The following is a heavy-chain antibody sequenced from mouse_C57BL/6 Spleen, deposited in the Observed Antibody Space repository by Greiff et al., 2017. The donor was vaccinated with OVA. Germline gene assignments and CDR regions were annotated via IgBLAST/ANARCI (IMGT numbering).Heavy chain of an antibody. CDR1: GYSFTGYY. J-gene: IGHJ4*01. CDR3: ATDSSGYVHYAMDY. V-gene: IGHV1-42*01. D-gene: IGHD3-2*02. CDR2: INPSTGGT. Sequence: EVKLMESGPELVKPGASVKISCKASGYSFTGYYMNWVKQSPEKSLEWIGEINPSTGGTTYNQKFKAKATLTVDKSSSTAYMQLKSLTSEDSAVYYCATDSSGYVHYAMDYWGQGTSVTVSS.